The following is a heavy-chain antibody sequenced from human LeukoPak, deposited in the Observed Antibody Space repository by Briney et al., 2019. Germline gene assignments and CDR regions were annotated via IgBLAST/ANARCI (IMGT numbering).Heavy chain of an antibody. J-gene: IGHJ3*02. CDR2: FKSKTDGGTT. V-gene: IGHV3-15*01. Sequence: GGSLRLSCAASGFTFNNAWMTWVRQAPGKGLEWVGRFKSKTDGGTTDYTTPVKGRFTISRDDSKNRLYLQMNSLKTEDPALYYCTTGFCSDGTCAWDDAFAIWGQGTLVSVSS. D-gene: IGHD2-15*01. CDR3: TTGFCSDGTCAWDDAFAI. CDR1: GFTFNNAW.